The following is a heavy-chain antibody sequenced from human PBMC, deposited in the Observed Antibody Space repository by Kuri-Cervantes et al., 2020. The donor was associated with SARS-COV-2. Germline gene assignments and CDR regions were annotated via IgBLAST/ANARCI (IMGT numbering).Heavy chain of an antibody. Sequence: SETLSLTCTVSGGSISSGDYYWSWIRQPPGKGLEWIGYIDYSGSTYYNPSLKSRVTISVDTSKTQCSLKLSSVTAADTAVYYCARDVGGGVDPWGQGTLVTVSS. CDR2: IDYSGST. CDR3: ARDVGGGVDP. CDR1: GGSISSGDYY. V-gene: IGHV4-30-4*08. J-gene: IGHJ5*02. D-gene: IGHD1-26*01.